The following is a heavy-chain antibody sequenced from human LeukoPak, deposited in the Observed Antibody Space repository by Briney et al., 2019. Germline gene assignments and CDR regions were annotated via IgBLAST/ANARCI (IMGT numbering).Heavy chain of an antibody. CDR2: ISSSGSTI. D-gene: IGHD3-22*01. Sequence: GGSLRLSCAASGFTFSSSAMSWVRLAPGKGLEWVSYISSSGSTIYYADSVKGRFTISRDNAKSSLYLQMNSLRAEDTAVYYCARDQTYYYDSSGFPAGRNAFDIWGQGTMVTVSS. CDR1: GFTFSSSA. V-gene: IGHV3-48*04. CDR3: ARDQTYYYDSSGFPAGRNAFDI. J-gene: IGHJ3*02.